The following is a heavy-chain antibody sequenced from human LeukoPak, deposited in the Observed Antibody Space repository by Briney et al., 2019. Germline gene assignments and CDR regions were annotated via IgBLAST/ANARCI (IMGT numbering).Heavy chain of an antibody. J-gene: IGHJ4*02. Sequence: GGSLRLTFAASGFSFSSYWMYWLRQAPGKGLEWVSSLSSGSAYIKYADAVQGRFTISRDNAKNSLYLQMNSLRAEDTAVYYCAKSEQGQFHYWGQGTLVTVSS. CDR2: LSSGSAYI. CDR3: AKSEQGQFHY. CDR1: GFSFSSYW. V-gene: IGHV3-21*01. D-gene: IGHD6-13*01.